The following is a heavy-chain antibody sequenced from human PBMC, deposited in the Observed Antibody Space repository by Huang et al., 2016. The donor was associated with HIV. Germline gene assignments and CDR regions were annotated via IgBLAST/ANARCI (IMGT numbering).Heavy chain of an antibody. CDR1: GFIFRSYG. CDR3: AKDQGSGWLGIDY. D-gene: IGHD6-19*01. CDR2: ITYDGGNE. Sequence: GGVVQPGGSLRLSCAASGFIFRSYGMHWVRQAPGKGPEWVAVITYDGGNEDDTDSVRGRFTISRDNSKNTMYLQMDSLRTEDTAVYYCAKDQGSGWLGIDYWGQGSLVTVSS. V-gene: IGHV3-30*18. J-gene: IGHJ4*02.